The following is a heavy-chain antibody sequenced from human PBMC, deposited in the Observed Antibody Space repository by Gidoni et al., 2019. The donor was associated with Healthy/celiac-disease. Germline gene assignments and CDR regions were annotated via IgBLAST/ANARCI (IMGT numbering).Heavy chain of an antibody. D-gene: IGHD3-3*01. CDR2: ISGSGGST. CDR1: GFTFSSYA. CDR3: AKDPILRFLEWLPYYFDY. Sequence: EVQLLESGGGLVQPGGSLRLSCAASGFTFSSYAMSWVRQAPGKGLEWVSAISGSGGSTYYADSVKGRFTISRDNSKNTLYLQMNSLRAEDTAVYYCAKDPILRFLEWLPYYFDYWGQGTLVTVSS. J-gene: IGHJ4*02. V-gene: IGHV3-23*01.